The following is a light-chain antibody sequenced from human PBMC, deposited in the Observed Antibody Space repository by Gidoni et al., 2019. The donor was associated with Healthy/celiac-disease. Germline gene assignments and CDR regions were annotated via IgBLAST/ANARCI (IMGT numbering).Light chain of an antibody. CDR1: SGSIASNY. J-gene: IGLJ3*02. Sequence: NFMLTQPHSVSESPGKTVTISCTGSSGSIASNYVQWYQQRPGSAPPTVIYEDNQRPSGVPDRFSGSIDSSSNSASLTISGLKTEDEADYYCQSYDSSNQRVFGGGTKLTVL. V-gene: IGLV6-57*02. CDR2: EDN. CDR3: QSYDSSNQRV.